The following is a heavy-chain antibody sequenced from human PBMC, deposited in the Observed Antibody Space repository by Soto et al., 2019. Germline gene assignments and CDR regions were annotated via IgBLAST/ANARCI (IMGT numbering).Heavy chain of an antibody. CDR3: ARDRWGSAMDV. V-gene: IGHV3-48*01. CDR1: GFTFSTYS. J-gene: IGHJ6*02. CDR2: ISSSAI. Sequence: PGGSLRLSCVASGFTFSTYSMNWVRQAPGKGLEWVSYISSSAIYYADSVKGRFTISRDNAKNSLYLQMNSLRAEDSAVYYCARDRWGSAMDVWGQGTTVTVSS. D-gene: IGHD7-27*01.